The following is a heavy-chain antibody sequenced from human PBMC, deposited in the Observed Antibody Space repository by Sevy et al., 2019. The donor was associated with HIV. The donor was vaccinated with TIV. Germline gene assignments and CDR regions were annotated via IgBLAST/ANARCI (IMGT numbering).Heavy chain of an antibody. V-gene: IGHV4-4*02. CDR1: DDSISSSNW. Sequence: SETLSLMCAVSDDSISSSNWWSWVRQPPGKGLEWIGEIFHDGTANYNPSLKSRVTISVDRSKNQFSLKLSSVTAADTAVYYCARELLDVAGSFDSWGQGTLVTVSS. CDR2: IFHDGTA. D-gene: IGHD6-19*01. J-gene: IGHJ4*02. CDR3: ARELLDVAGSFDS.